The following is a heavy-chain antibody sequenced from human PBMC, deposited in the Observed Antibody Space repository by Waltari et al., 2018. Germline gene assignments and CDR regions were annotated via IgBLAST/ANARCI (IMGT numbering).Heavy chain of an antibody. V-gene: IGHV3-30-3*01. CDR1: GSPFRRYA. J-gene: IGHJ4*02. CDR3: AREGGSPGGFDY. D-gene: IGHD1-26*01. Sequence: QLVVSGGGVVPPGRSLRLPCASSGSPFRRYALHGVRRAPGKGLEWVAVISYDGSNKYYADSVKGRFTISRDNSKNTLYLQMNSLRAEDTAVYYCAREGGSPGGFDYWGQGTLVTVSS. CDR2: ISYDGSNK.